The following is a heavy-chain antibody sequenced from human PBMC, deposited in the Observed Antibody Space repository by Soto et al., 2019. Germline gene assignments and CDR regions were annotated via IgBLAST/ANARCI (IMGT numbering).Heavy chain of an antibody. Sequence: QVQLQESGPGLVQPSQTLSLTCSVSGASISSVGYYWTWIRKHPGAGLEWIGYIYHSGSTSYIPSLNSRLTISVDTSKNQFSLRLSSVNAADTAVYYCGSFSDRITPATIVDWGQGTLVTVSS. J-gene: IGHJ4*02. CDR2: IYHSGST. CDR3: GSFSDRITPATIVD. CDR1: GASISSVGYY. V-gene: IGHV4-31*03. D-gene: IGHD2-2*02.